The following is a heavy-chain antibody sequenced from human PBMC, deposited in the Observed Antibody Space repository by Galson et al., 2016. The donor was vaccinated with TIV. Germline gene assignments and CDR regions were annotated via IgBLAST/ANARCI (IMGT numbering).Heavy chain of an antibody. CDR2: INPRTDET. J-gene: IGHJ4*02. CDR3: ARDGDSGYWRLEY. CDR1: GYVFPDFY. D-gene: IGHD5-12*01. Sequence: SVKVSCKASGYVFPDFYVHWVRQAPGLGFEWMGRINPRTDETKYAENFQGRIAIIRDTSSPSVHLELTGLTSDDTATYYCARDGDSGYWRLEYWGQGTLVAVSS. V-gene: IGHV1-2*06.